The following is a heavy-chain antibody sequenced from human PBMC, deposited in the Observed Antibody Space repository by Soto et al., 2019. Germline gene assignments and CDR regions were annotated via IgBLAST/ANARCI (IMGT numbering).Heavy chain of an antibody. CDR2: ISAYNGNT. Sequence: ASVKVSCKASGYTFTSYGISWVRQAPGQGLEWMGWISAYNGNTNYAQKLQGRVTMTTDTSTSTAYMELRSLRSEDTAVFYCVRGSISAALRPSSFWYWGQGTLVTVSS. CDR3: VRGSISAALRPSSFWY. J-gene: IGHJ4*02. CDR1: GYTFTSYG. V-gene: IGHV1-18*01. D-gene: IGHD2-2*01.